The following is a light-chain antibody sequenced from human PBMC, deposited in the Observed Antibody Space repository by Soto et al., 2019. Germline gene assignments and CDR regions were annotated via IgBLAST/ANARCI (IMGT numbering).Light chain of an antibody. V-gene: IGKV3-11*01. CDR1: QSVSSY. Sequence: EIVLTQSPATLSLSPGERATLSCRASQSVSSYLAWYQQKPGQAPRLLIYDASNRATGLPARFSASGSGTDFTLTISSLEPEDSAVYYCQQRGNWITFGPGTRLEIK. J-gene: IGKJ5*01. CDR2: DAS. CDR3: QQRGNWIT.